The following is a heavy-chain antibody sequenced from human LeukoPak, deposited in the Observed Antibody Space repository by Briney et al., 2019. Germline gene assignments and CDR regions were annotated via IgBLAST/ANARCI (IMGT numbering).Heavy chain of an antibody. CDR1: GFTFGDYT. CDR3: AKGTYQQWLGAFDY. D-gene: IGHD6-19*01. V-gene: IGHV3-7*03. CDR2: IKDDGSRK. J-gene: IGHJ4*02. Sequence: AGGSLRLSCTASGFTFGDYTMSWVRQAPGKGLEWVASIKDDGSRKNYGDSVKGRFTVSRDNAENSLYLQMNSLRAEDTALYYCAKGTYQQWLGAFDYWGQGTLVTVSS.